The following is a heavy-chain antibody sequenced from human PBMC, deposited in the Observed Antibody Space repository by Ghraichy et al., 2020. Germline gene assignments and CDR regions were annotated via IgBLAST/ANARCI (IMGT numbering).Heavy chain of an antibody. CDR2: IYYSGST. CDR3: ARVSGYASPVTV. CDR1: GGSISSYY. Sequence: SETLSLTCTVSGGSISSYYWSWIRQPPGKGLEWIGYIYYSGSTNYNPSLKSRVTISVDTSKNQFSLKLSSVTAADTAVYYCARVSGYASPVTVWGQGTLVTVSS. D-gene: IGHD3-16*01. V-gene: IGHV4-59*01. J-gene: IGHJ4*02.